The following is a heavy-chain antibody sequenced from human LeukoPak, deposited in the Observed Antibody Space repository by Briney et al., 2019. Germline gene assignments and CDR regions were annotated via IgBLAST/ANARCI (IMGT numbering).Heavy chain of an antibody. CDR1: GGSISSYY. CDR2: IYDSGST. Sequence: SETLSLTCTVSGGSISSYYWNWIRQPPGKGLEWIGYIYDSGSTNYNPSLKSRVTISVDTSKNQFSLKLSSVTPADTAVYYCARNRYSAYDPFDYWGQGTLVTVSS. CDR3: ARNRYSAYDPFDY. D-gene: IGHD5-12*01. J-gene: IGHJ4*02. V-gene: IGHV4-59*01.